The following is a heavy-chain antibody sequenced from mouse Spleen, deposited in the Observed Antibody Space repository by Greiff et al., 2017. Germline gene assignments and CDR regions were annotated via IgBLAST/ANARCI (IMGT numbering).Heavy chain of an antibody. CDR3: ARLYDGYFDY. CDR1: GFTFSSYA. V-gene: IGHV5-9-3*01. CDR2: ISSGGSYT. Sequence: EVQVVESGGGLVKPGGSLKLSCAASGFTFSSYAMSWVRQTPEKRLEWVATISSGGSYTYYPDSVKGRFTISRDNAKNTLYLQMSSLRSEDTAMYYCARLYDGYFDYWGQGTTLTVSS. D-gene: IGHD2-3*01. J-gene: IGHJ2*01.